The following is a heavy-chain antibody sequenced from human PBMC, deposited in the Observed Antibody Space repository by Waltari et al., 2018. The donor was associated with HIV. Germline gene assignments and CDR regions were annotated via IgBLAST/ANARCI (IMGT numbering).Heavy chain of an antibody. CDR1: GGSISSGDYY. J-gene: IGHJ2*01. V-gene: IGHV4-30-4*01. CDR3: ARDPRIAAADPYWYCDL. CDR2: IYYSGCT. Sequence: QVQLQESGPGLVKPSQTLSPTCTVSGGSISSGDYYWSWIRQPPGKGLEWIGYIYYSGCTYYNPSLKSRVTISVDTAKNRFTLTLSSVTVADTAVYYCARDPRIAAADPYWYCDLWGRGTLVTVSS. D-gene: IGHD6-13*01.